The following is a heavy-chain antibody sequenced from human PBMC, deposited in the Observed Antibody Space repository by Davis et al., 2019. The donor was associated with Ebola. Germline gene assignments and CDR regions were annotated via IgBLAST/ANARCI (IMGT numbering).Heavy chain of an antibody. CDR2: IKQDGSEK. CDR1: GFTFSSYW. CDR3: AKDMGWPYCSSTSCYGMDV. Sequence: GGSLRLSCAASGFTFSSYWMSWVRQAPGKGLEWVANIKQDGSEKYYVDSVKGRFTISRDNAKNSLYLQMNSLRAEDTALYYCAKDMGWPYCSSTSCYGMDVWGQGTTVTVSS. V-gene: IGHV3-7*03. J-gene: IGHJ6*02. D-gene: IGHD2-2*01.